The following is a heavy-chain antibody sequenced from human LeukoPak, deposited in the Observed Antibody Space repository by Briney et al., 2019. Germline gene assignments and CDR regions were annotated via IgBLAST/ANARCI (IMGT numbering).Heavy chain of an antibody. D-gene: IGHD3-10*01. CDR2: INHSGST. CDR1: GGSFSGYY. V-gene: IGHV4-34*01. J-gene: IGHJ6*03. Sequence: TSETLSLTCAVYGGSFSGYYWSWIRQPPGKGLEWIGEINHSGSTNYNPSLKSRVTTSVDTSKNQFSLKLSSVTAADTAVYYCARHVPDYGSGSHIQRGYYYYYYMDVWGKGTTVTISS. CDR3: ARHVPDYGSGSHIQRGYYYYYYMDV.